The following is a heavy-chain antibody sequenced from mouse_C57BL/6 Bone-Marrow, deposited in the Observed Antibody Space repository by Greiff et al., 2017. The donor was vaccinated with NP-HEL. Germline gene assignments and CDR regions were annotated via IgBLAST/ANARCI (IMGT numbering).Heavy chain of an antibody. D-gene: IGHD2-4*01. V-gene: IGHV3-8*01. CDR1: GYSITSDY. CDR2: ISYSGST. J-gene: IGHJ4*01. Sequence: VQLQESGPGLAKPSQTLSLTCSVTGYSITSDYWNWIRKFPGNKLEYMGYISYSGSTYYNPSLKSRISITRDTSKNQYYLQLNSVTTEDTATYYCASNIYYDYDGYYAMDYWGQGTSVTVSS. CDR3: ASNIYYDYDGYYAMDY.